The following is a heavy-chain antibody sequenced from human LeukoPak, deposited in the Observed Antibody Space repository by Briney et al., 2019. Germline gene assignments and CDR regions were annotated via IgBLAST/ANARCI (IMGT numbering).Heavy chain of an antibody. CDR2: IYSGGST. J-gene: IGHJ4*02. Sequence: GGSLRLSCAASGFTVSSNYMSWVRQAPGKGLEWVSVIYSGGSTYYADSVKGRFTISRDNSKNTLYLQMNSLRAEDTAVYYCASGDGDCSSTSCRHYFHYWGQGTLVTVSS. CDR3: ASGDGDCSSTSCRHYFHY. D-gene: IGHD2-2*01. V-gene: IGHV3-53*01. CDR1: GFTVSSNY.